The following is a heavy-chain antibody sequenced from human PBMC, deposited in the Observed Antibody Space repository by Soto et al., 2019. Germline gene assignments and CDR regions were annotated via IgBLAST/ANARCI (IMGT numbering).Heavy chain of an antibody. CDR1: GGSISSGGYS. Sequence: PSETLSLTCAVSGGSISSGGYSWSWIRQPPGKGLEWIGYIYHSGSTYYNPSLKSRVTISVDRSKNQFSLKLSSVTAADTAVYYCARARVYYYYGMDVWGQGTTVTVSS. CDR2: IYHSGST. V-gene: IGHV4-30-2*01. J-gene: IGHJ6*02. CDR3: ARARVYYYYGMDV.